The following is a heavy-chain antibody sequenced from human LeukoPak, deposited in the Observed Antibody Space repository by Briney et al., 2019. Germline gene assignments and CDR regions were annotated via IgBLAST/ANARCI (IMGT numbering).Heavy chain of an antibody. D-gene: IGHD3-22*01. CDR1: GGSISDNY. CDR3: ARHVYYYDSSGYYFD. Sequence: PSETLSLTCTVSGGSISDNYWSWVRRPAGKGLEWIGRIHISGTTYYNPSLKSRFTMSIDTSKNQFSQKLSSVTAADTVVYYCARHVYYYDSSGYYFDWGQGILVTVSS. CDR2: IHISGTT. V-gene: IGHV4-4*07. J-gene: IGHJ4*02.